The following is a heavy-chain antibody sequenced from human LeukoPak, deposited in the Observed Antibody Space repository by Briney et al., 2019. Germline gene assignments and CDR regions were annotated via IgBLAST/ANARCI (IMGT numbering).Heavy chain of an antibody. Sequence: GGSLRLSCAASGFTFSSYWMSWVRQAPGKGLEWVANIKQDGSEKYYVDSVKGRFTISRDNAKNSLYLQMNSLRAEDTALYYCAKAPAGTYSGSFDYWGQGTLVTVSS. V-gene: IGHV3-7*03. CDR1: GFTFSSYW. CDR2: IKQDGSEK. D-gene: IGHD6-19*01. CDR3: AKAPAGTYSGSFDY. J-gene: IGHJ4*02.